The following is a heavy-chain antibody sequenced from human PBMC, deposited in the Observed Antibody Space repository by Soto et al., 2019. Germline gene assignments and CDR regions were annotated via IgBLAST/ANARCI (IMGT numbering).Heavy chain of an antibody. J-gene: IGHJ4*02. D-gene: IGHD3-3*01. CDR1: GGSISSGGYY. CDR2: IYYSGST. Sequence: QVQLQESGPGLVKPSQTLSLTCTVSGGSISSGGYYWSWIRQHPGKGLEWIGYIYYSGSTYYNPSLKSRVTISVDTSKNQFSLKLSSVTAADTAVYYCARGAFGFGVVIQYYFDYWGQGTLVTVSS. V-gene: IGHV4-31*03. CDR3: ARGAFGFGVVIQYYFDY.